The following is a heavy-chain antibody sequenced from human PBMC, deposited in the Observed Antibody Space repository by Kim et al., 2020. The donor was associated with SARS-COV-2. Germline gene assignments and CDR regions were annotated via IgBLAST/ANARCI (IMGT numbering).Heavy chain of an antibody. J-gene: IGHJ4*02. D-gene: IGHD1-26*01. CDR2: FDPEDGET. V-gene: IGHV1-24*01. CDR1: GYTLTELS. Sequence: ASVKVSCKVSGYTLTELSMHWVRQAPGKGLEWMGGFDPEDGETIYAQKFQGRVTMTEDTSTDTAYMELSSLRSEDTAVYYYATTAAIVGATGPFYWGQGTLVTVSS. CDR3: ATTAAIVGATGPFY.